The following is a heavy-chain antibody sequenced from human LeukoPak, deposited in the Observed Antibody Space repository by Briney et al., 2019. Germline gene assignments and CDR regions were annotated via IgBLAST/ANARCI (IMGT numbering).Heavy chain of an antibody. CDR3: ARGWSV. Sequence: KPSQTLSLTCTVSGGSISSGDYYWSWIRQPPGKGLEWVGYMNYRGRTYNNPSLKSRVNISVDTSKNQFSLKLSSVTAADTAVYYCARGWSVWGRGTTVTVSS. J-gene: IGHJ6*04. CDR2: MNYRGRT. D-gene: IGHD2-15*01. CDR1: GGSISSGDYY. V-gene: IGHV4-30-4*01.